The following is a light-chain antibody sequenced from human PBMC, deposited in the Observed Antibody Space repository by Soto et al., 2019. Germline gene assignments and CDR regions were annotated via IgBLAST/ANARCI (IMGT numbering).Light chain of an antibody. V-gene: IGKV3-15*01. CDR2: GAS. Sequence: EIVMTQSPATLSVSPGERATLSCRASQSVSSNLAWYQQKPGQAPRLLIYGASTRATGIPARFSGSGSGTEFTLTISSLQSEDFAVYYCQPYNNWPRRITFGQGTRLEIK. J-gene: IGKJ5*01. CDR1: QSVSSN. CDR3: QPYNNWPRRIT.